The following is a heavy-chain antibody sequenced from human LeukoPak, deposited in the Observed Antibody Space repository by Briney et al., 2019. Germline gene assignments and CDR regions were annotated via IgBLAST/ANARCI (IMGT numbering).Heavy chain of an antibody. V-gene: IGHV4-39*01. CDR1: GGSISSSSYY. J-gene: IGHJ4*02. Sequence: SETLSLTCTVSGGSISSSSYYWGWIRQPPGKGLEWIGSIYYSGSTYYNPSLKSRVTISVDTSKNQFSLKLSSVTAADTAVYYRARVHTIRYFDWLSLDYWGQGTLVTVSS. D-gene: IGHD3-9*01. CDR2: IYYSGST. CDR3: ARVHTIRYFDWLSLDY.